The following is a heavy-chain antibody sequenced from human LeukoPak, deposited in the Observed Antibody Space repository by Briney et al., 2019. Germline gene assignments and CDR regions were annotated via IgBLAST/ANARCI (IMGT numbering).Heavy chain of an antibody. Sequence: GESLKISCKGSGYSFTSYWIGWVRQMPGEGLEWMGIIYPGDSDTRYSPSFQGQVTISVDKSISTAYLQWSSLKASDTAMYYCARHLYGSSGYYLFDYWGQRTLVTVSS. D-gene: IGHD3-22*01. CDR1: GYSFTSYW. CDR3: ARHLYGSSGYYLFDY. J-gene: IGHJ4*02. CDR2: IYPGDSDT. V-gene: IGHV5-51*01.